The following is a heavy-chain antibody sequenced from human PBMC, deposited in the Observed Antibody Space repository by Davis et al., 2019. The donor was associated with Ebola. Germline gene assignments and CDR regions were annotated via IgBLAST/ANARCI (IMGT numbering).Heavy chain of an antibody. D-gene: IGHD6-13*01. V-gene: IGHV4-59*08. CDR3: ARVGVIAAAGGGVYYYYGMDV. J-gene: IGHJ6*02. CDR2: IYYSGST. Sequence: MPGGSLRLSCTVSGGSISSYYWSWIRQPPGKGLEWIGYIYYSGSTNYNPSLKSRVTISVDTSKNQFSLKLSSVTAADTAVYYCARVGVIAAAGGGVYYYYGMDVWGQGTTVTVSS. CDR1: GGSISSYY.